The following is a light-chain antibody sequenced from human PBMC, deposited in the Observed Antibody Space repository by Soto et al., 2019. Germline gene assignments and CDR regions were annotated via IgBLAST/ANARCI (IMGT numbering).Light chain of an antibody. V-gene: IGKV1-13*02. J-gene: IGKJ1*01. CDR3: QQDNIYSWT. CDR1: QGISNY. Sequence: SPSPSSVSASVRERVALTCRASQGISNYLALYQQKPGKVPKLLIYDASSLESGVPSSFSGSGSGTEFTLTISSLQPDDFATYYCQQDNIYSWTFAQGT. CDR2: DAS.